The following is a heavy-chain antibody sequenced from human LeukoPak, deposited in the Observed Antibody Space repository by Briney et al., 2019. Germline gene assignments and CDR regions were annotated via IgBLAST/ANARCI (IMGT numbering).Heavy chain of an antibody. CDR2: INHSGST. D-gene: IGHD6-13*01. CDR1: GGSFSGYY. J-gene: IGHJ5*02. Sequence: SETLSLTCAVYGGSFSGYYWSWIRQPPGKGLEWIGEINHSGSTNYNPSLKSRVTISVDTSKNQFSLKLSSVTAADTAVYYCARGFGTAAGKNWFDPWGQGTLVTVSS. CDR3: ARGFGTAAGKNWFDP. V-gene: IGHV4-34*01.